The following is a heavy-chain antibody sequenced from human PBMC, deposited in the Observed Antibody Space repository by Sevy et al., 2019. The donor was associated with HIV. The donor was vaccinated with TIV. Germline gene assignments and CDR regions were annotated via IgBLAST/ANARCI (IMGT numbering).Heavy chain of an antibody. J-gene: IGHJ4*02. V-gene: IGHV3-48*03. CDR1: GFTFSSYE. CDR2: ISSSGSTI. D-gene: IGHD3-10*01. CDR3: ARNYYGSGSFDY. Sequence: GGSLRLSCAASGFTFSSYEMNWVRQAPGMGLEWVSYISSSGSTIYYADSVKGRFTISRDNAKNSLYLQMNSLRAEDTAVYYCARNYYGSGSFDYWGQGTLVTVSS.